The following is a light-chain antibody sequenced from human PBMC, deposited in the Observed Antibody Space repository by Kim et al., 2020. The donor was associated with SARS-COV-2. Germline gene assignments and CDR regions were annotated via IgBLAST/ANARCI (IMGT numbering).Light chain of an antibody. CDR2: VNNDGSH. Sequence: QPVLTQSPSASASLGASVKLTCTLSSGHSTYAIAWHQQQPDKGPRFLMRVNNDGSHTKGDGIPDRFSGSSSGAERYLTISTLQSEDEADYYCQTWTTGIRVFGGGTQLTVL. CDR3: QTWTTGIRV. V-gene: IGLV4-69*01. CDR1: SGHSTYA. J-gene: IGLJ3*02.